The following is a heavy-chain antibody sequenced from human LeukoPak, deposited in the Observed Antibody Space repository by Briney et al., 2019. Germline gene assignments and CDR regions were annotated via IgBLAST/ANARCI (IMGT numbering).Heavy chain of an antibody. D-gene: IGHD6-13*01. CDR3: ATVRGIAAAGRLYYYYMDV. V-gene: IGHV1-24*01. CDR2: FDPEDGET. Sequence: ASVKVSCKVSGYTLTELSMHWVRQAPGKGLEWMGGFDPEDGETIYAQKFQGRVTMTEDTSTDTAYMELSSLRSEDTAVYYCATVRGIAAAGRLYYYYMDVWGKGTTVTVSS. CDR1: GYTLTELS. J-gene: IGHJ6*03.